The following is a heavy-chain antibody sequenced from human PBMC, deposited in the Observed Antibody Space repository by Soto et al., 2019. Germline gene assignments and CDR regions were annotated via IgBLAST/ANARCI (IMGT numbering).Heavy chain of an antibody. CDR1: GFNFVAYS. CDR3: ARDPGFWGRPPSFEF. D-gene: IGHD7-27*01. CDR2: ISTSTGTI. Sequence: QLVESGGGLVQPGESLRLSCAASGFNFVAYSMNWVRQAPGKGLEWVSYISTSTGTIYYRDSVRGRFTISRDNAQKSLYLQMNSLRAEDTAGYYCARDPGFWGRPPSFEFWGQGALVTVSS. J-gene: IGHJ4*02. V-gene: IGHV3-48*01.